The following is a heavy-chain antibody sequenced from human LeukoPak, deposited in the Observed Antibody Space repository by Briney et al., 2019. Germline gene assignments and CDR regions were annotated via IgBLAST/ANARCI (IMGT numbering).Heavy chain of an antibody. CDR1: GFTFSSYS. CDR2: ISSSSSYI. J-gene: IGHJ5*02. D-gene: IGHD2-2*01. CDR3: ARAVVPAAPAFDP. Sequence: GGSLRLSCAASGFTFSSYSMNWVRQAPGKGLEWVSSISSSSSYIYYADSVKGRSTISRDNAKNSLYLQMNSLRAEDTAVYYCARAVVPAAPAFDPWGQGTLVTVSS. V-gene: IGHV3-21*01.